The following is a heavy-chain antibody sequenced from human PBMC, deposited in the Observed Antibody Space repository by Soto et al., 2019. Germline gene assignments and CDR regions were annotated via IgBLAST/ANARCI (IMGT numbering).Heavy chain of an antibody. CDR2: ISACNGNT. CDR1: GYTFTSYG. J-gene: IGHJ5*02. Sequence: ASVKVSCKASGYTFTSYGISWVRQAPGQGLEWMGWISACNGNTNYAQKLQGRVTMTTDTSTSTAYMELRSLRSDDTAVYYCARDYDIVVVVAATVGFDPWGQGTLVTVSS. V-gene: IGHV1-18*01. D-gene: IGHD2-15*01. CDR3: ARDYDIVVVVAATVGFDP.